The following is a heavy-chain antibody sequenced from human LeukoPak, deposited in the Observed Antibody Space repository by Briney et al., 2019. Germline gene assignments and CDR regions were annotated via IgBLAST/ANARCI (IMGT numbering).Heavy chain of an antibody. J-gene: IGHJ4*02. Sequence: PGGSLRLSCAASGFTFSSYSMNWVRQAPGKGLEWISAIDASGSYIYYSDSFRGRFSASRDNSENTLYLHMNSLEAEDTAVYYCAKKYDDTGYYYEQHWGQGTLVTVSS. CDR3: AKKYDDTGYYYEQH. D-gene: IGHD3-22*01. CDR2: IDASGSYI. CDR1: GFTFSSYS. V-gene: IGHV3-23*01.